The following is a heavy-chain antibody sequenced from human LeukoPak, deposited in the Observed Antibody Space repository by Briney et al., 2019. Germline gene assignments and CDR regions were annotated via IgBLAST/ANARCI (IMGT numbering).Heavy chain of an antibody. CDR3: ARGFLNTSFNFDY. J-gene: IGHJ4*02. V-gene: IGHV4-30-2*01. CDR2: INHSGST. CDR1: GGSISSGGYY. Sequence: SQTLSLTCAVSGGSISSGGYYWSWIRQPPGKGLEWIGEINHSGSTNYNPSLKSRVTISVDTSKNQFSLKLSSVTAADTAVYYCARGFLNTSFNFDYWGQGTLVTVSS. D-gene: IGHD2/OR15-2a*01.